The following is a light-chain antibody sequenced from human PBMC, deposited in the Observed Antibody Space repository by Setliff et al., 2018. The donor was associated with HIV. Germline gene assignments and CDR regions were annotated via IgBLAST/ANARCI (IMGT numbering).Light chain of an antibody. J-gene: IGLJ1*01. V-gene: IGLV2-14*03. CDR2: DVS. CDR3: SSYSSGSRLYV. Sequence: QSVLTQPASVSGSPGQSITISCTGTSSDVGDYNYVSWYQQHPGKAPKVMIYDVSNRPSGVSNRFSGSKPGNTASLTISGLQAEDEADYYCSSYSSGSRLYVFGTGTKGTVL. CDR1: SSDVGDYNY.